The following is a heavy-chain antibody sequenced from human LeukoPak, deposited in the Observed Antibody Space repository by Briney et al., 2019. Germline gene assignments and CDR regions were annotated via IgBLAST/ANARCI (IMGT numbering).Heavy chain of an antibody. CDR3: ASVLTGYYHFDY. J-gene: IGHJ4*02. CDR1: GGSVSSGSYY. Sequence: SETLSLTCTVPGGSVSSGSYYWSWIRQPPGKGLEWIGYIYYSGSTNYNPSLKSRFTISVDTSKNQFSLKLSSVTAADTAVYYCASVLTGYYHFDYWGQGTLVTVSS. CDR2: IYYSGST. D-gene: IGHD3-9*01. V-gene: IGHV4-61*01.